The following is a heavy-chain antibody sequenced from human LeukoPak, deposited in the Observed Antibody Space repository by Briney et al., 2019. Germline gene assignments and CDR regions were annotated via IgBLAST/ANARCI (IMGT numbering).Heavy chain of an antibody. V-gene: IGHV3-33*06. CDR2: IWYDGSNK. J-gene: IGHJ3*02. D-gene: IGHD1-26*01. CDR3: AKPLGATNAFDI. CDR1: GFTFSSYG. Sequence: PGGSLRLSCAASGFTFSSYGMHWVRQAPGKGLEWVAVIWYDGSNKYYADSVKGRFTISRDNSKSTLYLQMNSLRAEDTAVYYCAKPLGATNAFDIWGQGTMVTVSS.